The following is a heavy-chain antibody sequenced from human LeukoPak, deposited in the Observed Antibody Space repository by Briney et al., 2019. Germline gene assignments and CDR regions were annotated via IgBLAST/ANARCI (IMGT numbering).Heavy chain of an antibody. CDR3: AREYLYCSSTSCYNWFDL. J-gene: IGHJ5*02. CDR2: ISYDGSNK. CDR1: GFTFRSYA. Sequence: GGSLRLSCAASGFTFRSYAMHWVRQAPGKGLEWVAVISYDGSNKYYADSVKGRFTISRDNSKNTLYLQMNSLRAEDTAVYYCAREYLYCSSTSCYNWFDLWGQGTLVTVSS. V-gene: IGHV3-30*04. D-gene: IGHD2-2*01.